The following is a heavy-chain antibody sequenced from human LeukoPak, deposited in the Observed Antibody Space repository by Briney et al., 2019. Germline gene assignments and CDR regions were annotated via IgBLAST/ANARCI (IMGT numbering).Heavy chain of an antibody. J-gene: IGHJ4*02. CDR1: GFTFSSYA. CDR2: ISGSGGST. Sequence: AGGSLRLTCAASGFTFSSYAMSWVRQAPGKGLEWVSAISGSGGSTYYADSVKGRFTISRDNSKNTLYLQMNSLRAEDTAVYYCAKDTGYGAAGFDYWGQGTLVTVSS. CDR3: AKDTGYGAAGFDY. V-gene: IGHV3-23*01. D-gene: IGHD6-13*01.